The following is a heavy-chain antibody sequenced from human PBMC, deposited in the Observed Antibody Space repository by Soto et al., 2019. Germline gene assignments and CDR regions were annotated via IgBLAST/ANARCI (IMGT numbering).Heavy chain of an antibody. Sequence: QVQLVQSGAEVKKPGASVKVSCKASGYTFTSSDITWVRQATGQGLEWMGWMNPNSGNTGYAQKFQGRVTITRNTSIRTAYMELSILRSENTAVYYCARGGCICTSCYPHYYAMDVWGQGTTVTVSS. CDR2: MNPNSGNT. D-gene: IGHD2-2*01. V-gene: IGHV1-8*01. CDR1: GYTFTSSD. CDR3: ARGGCICTSCYPHYYAMDV. J-gene: IGHJ6*02.